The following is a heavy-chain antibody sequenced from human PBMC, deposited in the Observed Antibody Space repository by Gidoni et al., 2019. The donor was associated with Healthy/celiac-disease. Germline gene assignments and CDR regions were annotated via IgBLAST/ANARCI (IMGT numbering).Heavy chain of an antibody. J-gene: IGHJ4*02. CDR1: GFTFISYA. V-gene: IGHV3-30*04. CDR3: ARALTTVTTEEVFDY. Sequence: QVQLVESGGGVVQPGRSLRLPCAASGFTFISYAMHWVRQAPGKGLEWVAVISYDGSNKYYADSGKGRFTISRDNSKNTLYLQMNSLRAEDTAVYYCARALTTVTTEEVFDYWGQGTLVTVSS. D-gene: IGHD4-17*01. CDR2: ISYDGSNK.